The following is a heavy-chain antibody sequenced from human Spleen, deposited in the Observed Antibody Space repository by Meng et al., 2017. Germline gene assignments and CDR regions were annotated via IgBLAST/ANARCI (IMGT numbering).Heavy chain of an antibody. D-gene: IGHD6-25*01. CDR3: ARDEDISAAGKLFGDY. CDR2: INPSGGST. Sequence: ASVKVSCKASGYTFTRYYIHWVRQAPGQGLEWMGIINPSGGSTSYIKKFQGRVTMTRDTSTTTVYMELSGLRSDDTAMYYCARDEDISAAGKLFGDYWGQGTLVTVSS. CDR1: GYTFTRYY. J-gene: IGHJ4*02. V-gene: IGHV1-46*01.